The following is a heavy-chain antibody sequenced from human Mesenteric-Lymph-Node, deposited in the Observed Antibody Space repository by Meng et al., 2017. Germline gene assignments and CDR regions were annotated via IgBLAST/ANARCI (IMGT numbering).Heavy chain of an antibody. Sequence: SETLSLTCTVSGGSISSYYWSWIRQPPGKGLEWIGYIYYSGSTNYNPSLKSRVTISVDTSKNQFSLKLSSVTAADTAVYYCARADIYPWVLDYWGQGTRVTVSS. J-gene: IGHJ4*02. D-gene: IGHD3-9*01. V-gene: IGHV4-59*01. CDR1: GGSISSYY. CDR3: ARADIYPWVLDY. CDR2: IYYSGST.